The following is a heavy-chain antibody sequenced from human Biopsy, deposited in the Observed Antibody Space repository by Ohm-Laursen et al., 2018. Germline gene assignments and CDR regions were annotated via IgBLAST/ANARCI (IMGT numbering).Heavy chain of an antibody. Sequence: GSSVKVSCKASGYMFYSYGVSWVRLAPGQGPEWMGWISGYNGNTNYPRSLQGRVTLTTDASSSTAYMELRGLRSDDTAVYYCARDRHHAAGSYAGMDVWGQGTTVTVSS. J-gene: IGHJ6*02. CDR2: ISGYNGNT. CDR3: ARDRHHAAGSYAGMDV. CDR1: GYMFYSYG. D-gene: IGHD3-10*01. V-gene: IGHV1-18*01.